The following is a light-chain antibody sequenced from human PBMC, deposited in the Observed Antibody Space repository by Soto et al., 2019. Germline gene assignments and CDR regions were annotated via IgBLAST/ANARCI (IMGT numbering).Light chain of an antibody. V-gene: IGKV3-20*01. Sequence: EIVLTQSPGTLSLSPGERATLSCRASQRVNSNYLAWYQRKPGQAPRLLIYGASNRATDFPDRFSASGSGTDCTLTITRLEGEDFAVYYCQQYDSTTPTFGQGTKVEVK. CDR3: QQYDSTTPT. CDR1: QRVNSNY. J-gene: IGKJ1*01. CDR2: GAS.